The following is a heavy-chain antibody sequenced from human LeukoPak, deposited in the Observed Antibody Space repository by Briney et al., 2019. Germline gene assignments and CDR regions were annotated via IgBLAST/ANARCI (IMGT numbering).Heavy chain of an antibody. Sequence: SQTLSLTCTLSGGSTSSDYWSWIRQPPGKGLEWIGYIYYSVSTNYNPSLTSRVTISVDTSKNQCSLKLSSVTAADSAVYYCARVLYSIHDYWGQGTLVTVSS. D-gene: IGHD6-13*01. CDR2: IYYSVST. V-gene: IGHV4-59*01. CDR1: GGSTSSDY. CDR3: ARVLYSIHDY. J-gene: IGHJ4*02.